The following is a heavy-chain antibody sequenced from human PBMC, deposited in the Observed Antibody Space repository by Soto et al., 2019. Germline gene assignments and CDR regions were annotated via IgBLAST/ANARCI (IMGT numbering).Heavy chain of an antibody. J-gene: IGHJ4*02. CDR3: VKGTAVARQHFAN. D-gene: IGHD6-19*01. CDR1: GFTFSDFG. V-gene: IGHV3-30*18. CDR2: ISADGSDK. Sequence: QVQLVESGGGVVQPERSLRLSCATSGFTFSDFGMHWVRQAPGRGLEWVAAISADGSDKYYVGSVQDRFTISRDNTKNALYLQMSSLRTEDTAVYYCVKGTAVARQHFANWGQGTLVTVSS.